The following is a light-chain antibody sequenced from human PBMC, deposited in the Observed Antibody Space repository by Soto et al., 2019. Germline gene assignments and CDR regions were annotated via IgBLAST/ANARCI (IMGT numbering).Light chain of an antibody. V-gene: IGLV2-14*03. J-gene: IGLJ2*01. CDR3: SSYTTSSTVV. CDR2: DVS. Sequence: QSVLTQPASVSGSPGQSITISCTGTSSDVGYYNYVSWYQQHPGKAPRLMIYDVSYRPSGVSNRFSGFKSGNTASLTISGLQAEEEADYYCSSYTTSSTVVFGGGTKLTVL. CDR1: SSDVGYYNY.